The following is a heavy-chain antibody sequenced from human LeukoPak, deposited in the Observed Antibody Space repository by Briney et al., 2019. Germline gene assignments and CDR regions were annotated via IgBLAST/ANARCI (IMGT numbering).Heavy chain of an antibody. D-gene: IGHD3-9*01. J-gene: IGHJ6*03. CDR1: GFPFSSYA. Sequence: GGSLRLSCAASGFPFSSYAMSWVRQAPGKGLEWVSAISGSGGSTYYADSVKGRFTISRDNSKNTLYLQMNSLRAEDTAVYYCATAPWLDHYYYYMDVWGKGTTVTVSS. V-gene: IGHV3-23*01. CDR3: ATAPWLDHYYYYMDV. CDR2: ISGSGGST.